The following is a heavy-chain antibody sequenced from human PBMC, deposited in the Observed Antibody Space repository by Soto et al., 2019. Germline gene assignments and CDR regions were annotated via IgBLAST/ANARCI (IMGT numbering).Heavy chain of an antibody. V-gene: IGHV1-69*08. CDR2: IIPALGTA. J-gene: IGHJ2*01. Sequence: QDQLVQSGAEVKKPGSSVKVSCKASGGTFSSHTFSWVRQAPGQGLEWMGRIIPALGTATYAQKFQGRVTITADESATTVYMELNSLRSDDAAMYYCAIPDFGDYWSFDLWGRGTLVTVSS. CDR3: AIPDFGDYWSFDL. D-gene: IGHD4-17*01. CDR1: GGTFSSHT.